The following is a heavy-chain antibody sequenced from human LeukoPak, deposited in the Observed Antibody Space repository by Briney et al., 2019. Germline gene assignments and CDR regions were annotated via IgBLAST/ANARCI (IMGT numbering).Heavy chain of an antibody. CDR2: ISQDESNK. CDR3: TREADAFDI. CDR1: GFTFRNYV. J-gene: IGHJ3*02. V-gene: IGHV3-30*03. Sequence: GGSLILSCVASGFTFRNYVMHWVRQAPGKGLEWVAGISQDESNKYYTESVKGRFTISRDNSKDALYLQMDTLTIEDTAVYYCTREADAFDIWGQGTMVTVSS.